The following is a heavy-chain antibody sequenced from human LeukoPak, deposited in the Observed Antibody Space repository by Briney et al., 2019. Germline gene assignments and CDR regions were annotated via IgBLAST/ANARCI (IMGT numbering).Heavy chain of an antibody. V-gene: IGHV4-61*01. CDR2: IHYSGST. Sequence: SETLSLTCSVSDDPDRGGNYYGRSAWKSPGKGLEWIVYIHYSGSTVYNPSLKSRVTMTIDTSKNQSSLNLSSVTAADTAVYYCARTGSTGGYWGQGTLVTVSS. CDR3: ARTGSTGGY. D-gene: IGHD1-1*01. J-gene: IGHJ4*02. CDR1: DDPDRGGNYY.